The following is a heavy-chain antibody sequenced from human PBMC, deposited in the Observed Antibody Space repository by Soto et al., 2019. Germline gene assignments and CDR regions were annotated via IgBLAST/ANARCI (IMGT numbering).Heavy chain of an antibody. V-gene: IGHV1-3*01. Sequence: ASVKVSCKASGYTFTSYAMHWVRQAPGQRLEWMGWINAGNGNTKYSQKFQGRVTITRDTSASTAYMELSSLRSEDTAVYYCARPLEPSYYYYGMDVWGQRTTVTVSS. J-gene: IGHJ6*02. CDR3: ARPLEPSYYYYGMDV. CDR2: INAGNGNT. CDR1: GYTFTSYA. D-gene: IGHD1-1*01.